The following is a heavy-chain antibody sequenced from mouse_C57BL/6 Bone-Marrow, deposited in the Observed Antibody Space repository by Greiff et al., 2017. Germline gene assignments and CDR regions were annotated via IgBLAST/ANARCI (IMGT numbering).Heavy chain of an antibody. CDR2: IYPGSGST. Sequence: QVQLQQPGAELVKPGASVKMSCKASGYTFTSYWITWVKQRPGQGLEWIGDIYPGSGSTNYNEKFKSKATLTVDPSSSTAYMQLSSLTSEDSAVYYCARGGIDSNYWYFDVWGTGTTVTVSS. CDR1: GYTFTSYW. D-gene: IGHD2-5*01. CDR3: ARGGIDSNYWYFDV. J-gene: IGHJ1*03. V-gene: IGHV1-55*01.